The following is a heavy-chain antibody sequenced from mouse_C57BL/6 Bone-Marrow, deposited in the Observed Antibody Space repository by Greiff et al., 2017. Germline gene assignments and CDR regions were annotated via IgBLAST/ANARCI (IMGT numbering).Heavy chain of an antibody. CDR3: ARAPLRSYFDY. CDR2: ISDGGSYT. J-gene: IGHJ2*01. Sequence: EVQGVESGGGLVKPGGSLKLSCAASGFTFSSYAMSWVRQTPEKRLEWVATISDGGSYTYYPDNVKGRFTISRDNAKNNLYLQMSHLKSEDTAMYYCARAPLRSYFDYWGKGTTLTVSS. V-gene: IGHV5-4*01. D-gene: IGHD1-1*01. CDR1: GFTFSSYA.